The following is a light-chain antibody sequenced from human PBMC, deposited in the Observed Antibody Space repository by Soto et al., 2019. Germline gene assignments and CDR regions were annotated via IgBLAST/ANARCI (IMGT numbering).Light chain of an antibody. CDR3: QQYNNWPLT. J-gene: IGKJ3*01. Sequence: EVVMTQSPVTLSVSPGERATLSCRASQSVGSKLAWYQQKPGQAPRLLIYGASTRATDIPARFSGSGSGTEFTLTISSLQSEDFAVYYCQQYNNWPLTFGPGTRWIS. CDR2: GAS. V-gene: IGKV3-15*01. CDR1: QSVGSK.